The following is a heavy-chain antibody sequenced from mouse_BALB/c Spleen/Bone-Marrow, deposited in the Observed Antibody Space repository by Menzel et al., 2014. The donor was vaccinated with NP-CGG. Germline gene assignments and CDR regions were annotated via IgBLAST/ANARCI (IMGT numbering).Heavy chain of an antibody. Sequence: EVQLQESGAGLVKPGASVKLSCKASGYTFTSYAIYWVHQTPGKRLEWVGSINTGSGDTNYTQKVKGKSTMTVDNSSSTAYMQLSSLTSEDSAVYYCARCGNYEGWFAYWGQGTLVTVSA. D-gene: IGHD2-1*01. V-gene: IGHV1-19*01. CDR2: INTGSGDT. CDR3: ARCGNYEGWFAY. J-gene: IGHJ3*01. CDR1: GYTFTSYA.